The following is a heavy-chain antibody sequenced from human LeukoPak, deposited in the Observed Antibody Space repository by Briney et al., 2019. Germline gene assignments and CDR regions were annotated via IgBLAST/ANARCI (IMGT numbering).Heavy chain of an antibody. D-gene: IGHD2-2*01. CDR2: IKSKTDGGTT. CDR3: TTSTPTRYCSSTSCTSYYYYYMDV. V-gene: IGHV3-15*01. CDR1: GFTFSNAW. Sequence: GGSLRLSCAASGFTFSNAWMSWVRQAPGKGLEWVGRIKSKTDGGTTDYAAPVKGRFTISRDDSKNTLYLQMNSLKTEDTAVYYCTTSTPTRYCSSTSCTSYYYYYMDVWGKRTTVTVSS. J-gene: IGHJ6*03.